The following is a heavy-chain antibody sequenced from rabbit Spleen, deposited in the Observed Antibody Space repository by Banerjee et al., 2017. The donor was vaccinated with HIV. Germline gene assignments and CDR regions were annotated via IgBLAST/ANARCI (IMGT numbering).Heavy chain of an antibody. D-gene: IGHD1-1*01. J-gene: IGHJ4*01. V-gene: IGHV1S45*01. Sequence: QEQLVEFVGGLVLPEGSLTLTCKASGFSFIDRVVMCWVRQAPGKGLEWISCINAATGKSVYATWAKGRFTISRTSSTTVTLRMTSLTAADRATYFCARDLVGVIGWNFYLWGPGTLVTVS. CDR1: GFSFIDRVV. CDR2: INAATGKS. CDR3: ARDLVGVIGWNFYL.